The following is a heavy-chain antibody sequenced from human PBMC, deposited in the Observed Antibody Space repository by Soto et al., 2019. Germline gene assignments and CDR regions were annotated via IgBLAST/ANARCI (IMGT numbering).Heavy chain of an antibody. D-gene: IGHD2-2*02. CDR2: IYPAASDA. Sequence: EVQLLQSRAEVEKPGESLKISCKGSGYSFSNYWIAWLRQMPVKGLEWMGIIYPAASDARYSPSFQGQVTISVDNSISTAYLQWSSLKASDTAMYYCARLLCLSTSCYTGSRHFFDYWGQGALVTVSS. J-gene: IGHJ4*02. V-gene: IGHV5-51*01. CDR3: ARLLCLSTSCYTGSRHFFDY. CDR1: GYSFSNYW.